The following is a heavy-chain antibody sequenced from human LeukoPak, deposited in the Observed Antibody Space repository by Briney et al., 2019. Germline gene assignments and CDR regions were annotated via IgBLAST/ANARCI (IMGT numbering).Heavy chain of an antibody. CDR2: IYPRDGST. CDR1: GYTFTNNY. J-gene: IGHJ4*02. V-gene: IGHV1-46*01. Sequence: ASVKVPCKASGYTFTNNYLHWVRQAPGQGLEWMGMIYPRDGSTSYAQNFQGRVTVTRDTSTTTVHMELRGLRSEDTAVYYCARDQEGFDYWGQGTVVTVSS. CDR3: ARDQEGFDY.